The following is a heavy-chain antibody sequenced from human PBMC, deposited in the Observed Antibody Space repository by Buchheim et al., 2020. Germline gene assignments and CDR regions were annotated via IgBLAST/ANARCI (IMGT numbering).Heavy chain of an antibody. D-gene: IGHD2-15*01. CDR3: ARADGYCSGGSCYSAGYFDY. CDR2: IYYSGST. Sequence: QVQLQESGPGLVKPSQTLSLTCTVSGGSISSGDYYWSWIRQPPGKGLEWIGYIYYSGSTYYNPSLKSRVTISVDTSQTQFSLKLSSVTAADTAVYYCARADGYCSGGSCYSAGYFDYWGQGTL. J-gene: IGHJ4*02. V-gene: IGHV4-30-4*01. CDR1: GGSISSGDYY.